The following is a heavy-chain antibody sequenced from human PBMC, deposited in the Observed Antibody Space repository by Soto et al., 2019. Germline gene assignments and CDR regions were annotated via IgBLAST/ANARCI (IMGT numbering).Heavy chain of an antibody. V-gene: IGHV3-74*01. J-gene: IGHJ4*02. CDR3: ARGWVEGLSRQPPTDY. CDR1: GFTFSRYW. CDR2: IDSYGSRT. D-gene: IGHD3-3*01. Sequence: GSLRLSCAASGFTFSRYWMHWVRQAPGKGLVWVSRIDSYGSRTSQVDSVEGRFTISRDNAKNTLYLQMNSLRAEDTAVYYCARGWVEGLSRQPPTDYWGQGTLVTVSS.